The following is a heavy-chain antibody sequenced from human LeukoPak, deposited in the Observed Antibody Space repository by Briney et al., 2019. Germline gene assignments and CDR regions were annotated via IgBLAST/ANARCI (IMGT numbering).Heavy chain of an antibody. D-gene: IGHD3-9*01. J-gene: IGHJ4*02. CDR3: ARLRTLYDILTGPQYYFDY. V-gene: IGHV4-59*01. CDR1: GGSISSYY. CDR2: IYYSGST. Sequence: PSETLSLTCTVSGGSISSYYWSWIRQPPGKGLEWIGYIYYSGSTNYNPSLKSRVTISVDTSKNQFSLKLSSVTAADTAVYYCARLRTLYDILTGPQYYFDYWGQETLVTVSS.